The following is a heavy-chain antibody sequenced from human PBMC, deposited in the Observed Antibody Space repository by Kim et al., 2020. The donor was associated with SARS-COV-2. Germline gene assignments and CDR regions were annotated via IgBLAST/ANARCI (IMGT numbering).Heavy chain of an antibody. CDR2: INPSGGST. J-gene: IGHJ4*02. CDR3: ARDLYGVRDYGGNRDY. V-gene: IGHV1-46*01. Sequence: ASVKVSCKASGYTFTSYYMHWVRQAPGQGLEWMGIINPSGGSTSYAQKFQGRVTMTRDTSTSTVYMELSSLRSEDTAVYYCARDLYGVRDYGGNRDYWGQGTLVTVSS. D-gene: IGHD4-17*01. CDR1: GYTFTSYY.